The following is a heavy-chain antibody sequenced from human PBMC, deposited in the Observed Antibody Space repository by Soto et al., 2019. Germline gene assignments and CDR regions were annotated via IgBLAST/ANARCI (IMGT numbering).Heavy chain of an antibody. CDR3: AREFLYYDILTGYYTPRAFDI. V-gene: IGHV4-31*03. D-gene: IGHD3-9*01. CDR2: IYYSGST. Sequence: SETLSLTCTVSGGSISSGGYYWSWMRQHPGKGLEWIGYIYYSGSTYYNPSLKSRVTISVDTSKNQFSLKLSSVTAADTAVYYCAREFLYYDILTGYYTPRAFDIWGQGTMVTVSS. CDR1: GGSISSGGYY. J-gene: IGHJ3*02.